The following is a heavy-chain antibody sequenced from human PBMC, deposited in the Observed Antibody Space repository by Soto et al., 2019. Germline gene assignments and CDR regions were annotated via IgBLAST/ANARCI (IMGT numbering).Heavy chain of an antibody. CDR3: THYDSSGYFSHFDS. Sequence: QIALQESGPTVVKPTQTLTLTCTFSGFSLTTTGVGVGWIRHAPGKALGWLAMVYWNDERRYSPSLKSRLTITQDTSKNQVVLTMTYMDPVDTATYFCTHYDSSGYFSHFDSWGQGTLVTVSS. J-gene: IGHJ4*02. CDR2: VYWNDER. CDR1: GFSLTTTGVG. D-gene: IGHD3-22*01. V-gene: IGHV2-5*01.